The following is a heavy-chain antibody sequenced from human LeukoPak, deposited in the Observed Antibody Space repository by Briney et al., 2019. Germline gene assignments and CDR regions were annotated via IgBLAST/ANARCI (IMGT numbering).Heavy chain of an antibody. CDR1: GYSFTSYW. D-gene: IGHD1-26*01. V-gene: IGHV5-51*01. J-gene: IGHJ4*02. Sequence: GESLKISCKASGYSFTSYWIGWVRQMPGKGLEWMGVIFAGDSDTRYSPSFQGQVSIPVDKSINTAYLQWSSLKASDTAMYYCARTYSGSYPNFDYWGQGTLVTVSS. CDR3: ARTYSGSYPNFDY. CDR2: IFAGDSDT.